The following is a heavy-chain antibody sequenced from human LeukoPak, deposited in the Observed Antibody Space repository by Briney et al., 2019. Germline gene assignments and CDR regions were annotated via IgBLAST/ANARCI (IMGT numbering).Heavy chain of an antibody. CDR3: ARHGDPGYSSSWYAFDI. CDR1: GVSISGHS. J-gene: IGHJ3*02. Sequence: SETLSLTCTVSGVSISGHSWSCIRQPPGKGLEWLGYIYSSGSTTYNPSLASRLSMSVDTPKNLFSLRLTSVSAADTAVYHCARHGDPGYSSSWYAFDIWGQGTMVTVSS. D-gene: IGHD6-13*01. V-gene: IGHV4-4*09. CDR2: IYSSGST.